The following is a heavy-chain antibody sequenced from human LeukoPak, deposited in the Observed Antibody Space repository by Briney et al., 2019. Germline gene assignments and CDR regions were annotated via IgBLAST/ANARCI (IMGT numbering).Heavy chain of an antibody. CDR1: GGSFSGYY. CDR2: INHSGST. CDR3: ARGSSIAARYSL. V-gene: IGHV4-34*01. D-gene: IGHD6-6*01. Sequence: SETLSLTYAVYGGSFSGYYWSWIRQPPGKGLEWIGEINHSGSTNYNPSLKSRVTISVDTSKNQFSLKLSSVTAADTAVYYCARGSSIAARYSLWGQGTLVTVSS. J-gene: IGHJ4*02.